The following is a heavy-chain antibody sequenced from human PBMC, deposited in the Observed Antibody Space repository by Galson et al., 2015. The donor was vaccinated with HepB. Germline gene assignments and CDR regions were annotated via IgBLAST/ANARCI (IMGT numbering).Heavy chain of an antibody. CDR1: GGTFSSDA. J-gene: IGHJ6*02. D-gene: IGHD3-3*01. V-gene: IGHV1-69*13. CDR2: IIPIFGIA. CDR3: ASTSFGVLVTPRAWNGLGV. Sequence: PVKVSCKASGGTFSSDAISWVRQAPGQGLEWMCGIIPIFGIAKYAQKYQGRVTITAEESTRTGYVELSSLRSEDTAVYYCASTSFGVLVTPRAWNGLGVWGQGTTVTGSS.